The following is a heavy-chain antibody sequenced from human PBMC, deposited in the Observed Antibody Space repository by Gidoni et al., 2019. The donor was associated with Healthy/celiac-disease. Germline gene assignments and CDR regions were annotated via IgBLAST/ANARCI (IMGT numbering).Heavy chain of an antibody. V-gene: IGHV3-23*01. CDR2: ISGSGGST. D-gene: IGHD6-13*01. J-gene: IGHJ3*02. CDR3: AKDVQTGGPYSSSWGGAFDI. Sequence: EVQLLESGGGLVQPGGSLRLSCAASGFTFSSYAMSWVRQAPGQGLEWVSAISGSGGSTYYADSVKGRFTISRDNSKNTLYLQMNSLRAEDTAVYYCAKDVQTGGPYSSSWGGAFDIWGQGTMVTVSS. CDR1: GFTFSSYA.